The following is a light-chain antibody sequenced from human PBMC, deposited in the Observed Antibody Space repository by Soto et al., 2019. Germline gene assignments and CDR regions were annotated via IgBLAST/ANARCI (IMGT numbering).Light chain of an antibody. CDR1: QSVSSN. V-gene: IGKV3-15*01. Sequence: EIVMTQSPATLSVSPGKRATLSCRASQSVSSNLAWYQQKPGQAPRLLTYGASTRATGIPARFSGSGSGTEFTLTISSLQSEDFAVYYCQQYNNWPPTFGQGTKVDIK. CDR3: QQYNNWPPT. CDR2: GAS. J-gene: IGKJ2*01.